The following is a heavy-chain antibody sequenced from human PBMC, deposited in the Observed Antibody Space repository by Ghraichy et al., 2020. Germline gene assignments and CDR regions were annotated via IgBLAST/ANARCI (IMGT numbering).Heavy chain of an antibody. CDR1: GFTFSSYS. Sequence: GGSLRLSCAASGFTFSSYSMNWVRQAPGKGLEWVSYISSSGSTIYYAESVKGRFTISRDNGKNSLYLQMNSLRGEDTAVYYCARSRDSGSPNWFDPWGQGTRVTVSS. J-gene: IGHJ5*02. D-gene: IGHD1-26*01. CDR2: ISSSGSTI. CDR3: ARSRDSGSPNWFDP. V-gene: IGHV3-48*01.